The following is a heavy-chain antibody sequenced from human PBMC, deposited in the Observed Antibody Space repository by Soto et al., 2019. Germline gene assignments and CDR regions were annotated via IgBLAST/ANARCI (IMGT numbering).Heavy chain of an antibody. Sequence: EVRLVESGGGLVKPGGSLRLSCAASGFIFSSYSMNWVRQAPGKGLEWVSSISGSSTYIYYADSLKGRFTISRDNAKNSLYLQMNSLRAEDTAVYNCARDYGDYGVHDAFDVWGQGTVVTVSS. CDR1: GFIFSSYS. V-gene: IGHV3-21*01. J-gene: IGHJ3*01. CDR3: ARDYGDYGVHDAFDV. CDR2: ISGSSTYI. D-gene: IGHD4-17*01.